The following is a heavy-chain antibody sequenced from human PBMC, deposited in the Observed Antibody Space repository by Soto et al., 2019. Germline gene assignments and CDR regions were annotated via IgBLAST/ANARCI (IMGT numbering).Heavy chain of an antibody. Sequence: PSQTLSLTCAISGDSVSRNSGAWNWIRQSPSRGLEWLGRTYYRSKWYTDYALSVKSRITINPETSKNQFSLQLNSVTPEDTAVYYCERGITELYFYGMDVCGQGPTVP. D-gene: IGHD3-10*01. V-gene: IGHV6-1*01. CDR1: GDSVSRNSGA. J-gene: IGHJ6*02. CDR2: TYYRSKWYT. CDR3: ERGITELYFYGMDV.